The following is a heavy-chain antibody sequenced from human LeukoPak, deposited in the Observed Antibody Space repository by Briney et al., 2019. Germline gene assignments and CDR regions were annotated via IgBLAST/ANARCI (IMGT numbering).Heavy chain of an antibody. J-gene: IGHJ4*02. CDR1: GFTFSSYA. CDR3: AKYGPQDSGSSHFDY. V-gene: IGHV3-23*01. D-gene: IGHD1-26*01. CDR2: IRDSGSST. Sequence: GRSLRLSCAASGFTFSSYAMSWVRQAPGKGLEWVSAIRDSGSSTHYADSVKGRFTTSRDNSKNTLFLQMNSLRAEDTAIYYCAKYGPQDSGSSHFDYWGQGALVTVSS.